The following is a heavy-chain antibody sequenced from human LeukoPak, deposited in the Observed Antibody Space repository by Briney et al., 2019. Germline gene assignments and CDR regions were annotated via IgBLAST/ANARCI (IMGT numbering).Heavy chain of an antibody. D-gene: IGHD3-9*01. CDR2: IYVGGST. Sequence: GGSLRLSCAVSGFTVSSNYMIWVRQAPGKGLEWVSVIYVGGSTYYADSVKGRFTISRDNSKNTLYLQMNSLRVEDTAVYYCARDLKPQYYYGVDVWGQGTTVTVSS. V-gene: IGHV3-66*01. CDR3: ARDLKPQYYYGVDV. J-gene: IGHJ6*02. CDR1: GFTVSSNY.